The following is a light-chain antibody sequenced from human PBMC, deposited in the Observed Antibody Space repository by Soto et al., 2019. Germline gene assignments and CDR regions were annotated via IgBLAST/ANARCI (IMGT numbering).Light chain of an antibody. CDR2: DAS. Sequence: IVLTQSPATLSLSPGERATLSCRASQSVSSYLAWYQQKPGQAPRLLIYDASNRATGIPARFSGSGSGTDFTLTISSLEPEDFAVYYCQQRSNWPLTSAGGAKVDI. CDR3: QQRSNWPLT. V-gene: IGKV3-11*01. J-gene: IGKJ4*01. CDR1: QSVSSY.